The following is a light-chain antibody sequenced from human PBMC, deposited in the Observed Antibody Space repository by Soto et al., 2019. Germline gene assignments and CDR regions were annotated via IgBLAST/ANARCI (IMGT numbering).Light chain of an antibody. Sequence: EVILTQSPDTVYLSPGERATLXCRASQNFGSRYSAWYQHQRGAAPMLLLFGASTRAHGSPARFSGSGSGTDFTRTISSLEPDDFAVYYGQQRSDWPPGFGQGTRLEIK. V-gene: IGKV3D-20*02. J-gene: IGKJ5*01. CDR2: GAS. CDR3: QQRSDWPPG. CDR1: QNFGSRY.